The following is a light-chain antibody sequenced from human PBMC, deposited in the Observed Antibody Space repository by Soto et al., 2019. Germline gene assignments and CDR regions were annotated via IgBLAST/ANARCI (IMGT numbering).Light chain of an antibody. CDR2: DVS. Sequence: QSVLTQPASVSGSPEQSITISCTGTSSDVGGYNYVSWYQHHPGKAPKLMIYDVSYRPSGVSNRFSGSKSGNTASLTISGLQPEDEADYSCSSYTTSNTRQIVFGTGTKVTVL. CDR3: SSYTTSNTRQIV. CDR1: SSDVGGYNY. J-gene: IGLJ1*01. V-gene: IGLV2-14*03.